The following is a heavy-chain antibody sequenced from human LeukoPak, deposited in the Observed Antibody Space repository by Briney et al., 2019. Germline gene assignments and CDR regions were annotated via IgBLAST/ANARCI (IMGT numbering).Heavy chain of an antibody. J-gene: IGHJ4*02. D-gene: IGHD3-3*01. V-gene: IGHV3-23*01. Sequence: GGSLRLSCAAPGSTFSSYAMSWVRQAPGKGLEWVSAISGSGGSTYYADSVKGRFTISRDNSKNTLYLQMNSLRAEDTAVHYCAKDPLPYYDFWSGYSQVGYFDYWGQGTLVTVSS. CDR1: GSTFSSYA. CDR2: ISGSGGST. CDR3: AKDPLPYYDFWSGYSQVGYFDY.